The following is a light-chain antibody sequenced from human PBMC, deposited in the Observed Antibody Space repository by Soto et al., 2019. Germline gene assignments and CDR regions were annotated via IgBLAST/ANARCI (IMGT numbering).Light chain of an antibody. CDR3: QEYHGYSWT. J-gene: IGKJ1*01. CDR1: QSISNG. V-gene: IGKV1-5*01. Sequence: DIQMTQSPSTLSASVGDRASITCRASQSISNGLAWYQQKPGKAPKLLIYDASNLESGVPSRFSGSGSGTEFTLTISSLQPDDFATYYCQEYHGYSWTFGQGTKVDIK. CDR2: DAS.